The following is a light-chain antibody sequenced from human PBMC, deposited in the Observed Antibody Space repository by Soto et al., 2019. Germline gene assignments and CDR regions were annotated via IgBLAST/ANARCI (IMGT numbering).Light chain of an antibody. V-gene: IGKV1-5*01. CDR1: QSLTGW. CDR3: QQYKSTPIT. CDR2: DAS. Sequence: DIQMTHSPSTLSASVGDRVTITCRARQSLTGWFAWYQQKPGKAPKVLIYDASSVESGVPSRFSGSGFGTEFPLTISSLQPDDFATYYCQQYKSTPITFGQGKRLDIK. J-gene: IGKJ5*01.